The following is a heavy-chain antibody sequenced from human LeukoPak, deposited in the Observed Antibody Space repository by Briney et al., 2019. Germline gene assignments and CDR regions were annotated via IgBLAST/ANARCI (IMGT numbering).Heavy chain of an antibody. D-gene: IGHD3-22*01. J-gene: IGHJ5*02. V-gene: IGHV1-69*13. Sequence: ASVKVSCKASGGTFSSYAISWVRQAPGQGFEWMGGIIPIFGTANYAQKFQGRVTITADESTSTAYMELSSLRSEDTAVYYCARKVPNDSSGYYYRGQFDPWGQGTLVTVSS. CDR1: GGTFSSYA. CDR3: ARKVPNDSSGYYYRGQFDP. CDR2: IIPIFGTA.